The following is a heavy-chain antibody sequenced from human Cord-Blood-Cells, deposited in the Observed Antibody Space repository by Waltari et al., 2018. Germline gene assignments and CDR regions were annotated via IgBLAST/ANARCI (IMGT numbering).Heavy chain of an antibody. J-gene: IGHJ4*02. CDR3: AAAAGTNPFDY. Sequence: QVQLVESGGGVVQPGRSLRLSCAASGFTFSSYAMHWVRQAPGKGVEWVAVISYEGSNKYYADSVKGRFTISRDNSKNTLYLQMNSLRAEDTAVYYCAAAAGTNPFDYWGQGTLVTVSS. CDR2: ISYEGSNK. V-gene: IGHV3-30-3*01. CDR1: GFTFSSYA. D-gene: IGHD6-13*01.